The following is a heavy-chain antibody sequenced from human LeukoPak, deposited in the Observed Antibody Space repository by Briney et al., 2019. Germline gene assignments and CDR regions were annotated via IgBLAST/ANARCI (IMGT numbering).Heavy chain of an antibody. Sequence: SVKVSCKASGGTFSSYAISWVRQAPGQGLEWMGGIIPIFGTANYAQKFQGRVTITADESTSTAYMELSSLRSEDTAVYYCAGTLYNWNYEGDYYYMDVWGKGTTVTVSS. CDR1: GGTFSSYA. V-gene: IGHV1-69*13. D-gene: IGHD1-7*01. J-gene: IGHJ6*03. CDR2: IIPIFGTA. CDR3: AGTLYNWNYEGDYYYMDV.